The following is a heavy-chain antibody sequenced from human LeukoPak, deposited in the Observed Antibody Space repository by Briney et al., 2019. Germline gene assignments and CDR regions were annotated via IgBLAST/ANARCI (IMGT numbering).Heavy chain of an antibody. CDR1: GYTFTSYA. J-gene: IGHJ4*02. V-gene: IGHV1-18*01. CDR2: ISIYNGNT. CDR3: ARTSAYGSSWHSY. Sequence: ASVKVSCKASGYTFTSYAMNWVRQAPGHGLEWMGWISIYNGNTNYTQNLQGRVTMTTDTSTNTACMELRSLRSDDTAVYYCARTSAYGSSWHSYWGQGTLVTVSS. D-gene: IGHD6-13*01.